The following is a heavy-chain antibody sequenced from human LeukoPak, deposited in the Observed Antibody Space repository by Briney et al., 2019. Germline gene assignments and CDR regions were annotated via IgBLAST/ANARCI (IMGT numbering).Heavy chain of an antibody. CDR2: IRESGEST. Sequence: GGSLRLSCAASGFSFSSYDMSWVRQAPGKGLEWVSAIRESGESTYYADSVKGRFTISRDNSKNTLYLQMNSLRAEDTAVYYCAKDLGKQWLVIDYWGQGTLVTVSS. D-gene: IGHD6-19*01. J-gene: IGHJ4*02. CDR3: AKDLGKQWLVIDY. CDR1: GFSFSSYD. V-gene: IGHV3-23*01.